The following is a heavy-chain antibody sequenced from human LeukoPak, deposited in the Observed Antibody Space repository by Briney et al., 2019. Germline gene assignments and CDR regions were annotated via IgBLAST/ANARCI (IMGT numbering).Heavy chain of an antibody. Sequence: KPGGSLRLSCAASGFSFSDYYMNWLRQAPGKGLEWISYISNRGNSIYYADSMRGRFTISRDNAKNSLYLQMNSLRAEDTAVYYCARTITSDAFDIWDQGTMVTVSS. CDR1: GFSFSDYY. J-gene: IGHJ3*02. V-gene: IGHV3-11*04. CDR3: ARTITSDAFDI. CDR2: ISNRGNSI. D-gene: IGHD2-2*01.